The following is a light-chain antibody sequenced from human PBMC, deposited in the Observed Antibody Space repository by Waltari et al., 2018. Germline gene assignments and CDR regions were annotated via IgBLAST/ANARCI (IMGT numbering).Light chain of an antibody. J-gene: IGKJ2*03. V-gene: IGKV2-30*02. CDR3: MQGTHWPVYS. CDR2: RVS. Sequence: DVVLTQSPLSLPVTLGQPASISCRSSRSLVHSNGNTYLAWFHQRPGQSPRRLLYRVSERDSGVPDRFNGRGSATDFTLRISRVEAEDVGLYYCMQGTHWPVYSFGQGKKLEIK. CDR1: RSLVHSNGNTY.